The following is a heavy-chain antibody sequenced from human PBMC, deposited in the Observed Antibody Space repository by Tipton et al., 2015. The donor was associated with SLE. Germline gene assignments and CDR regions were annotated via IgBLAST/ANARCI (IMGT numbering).Heavy chain of an antibody. V-gene: IGHV4-34*01. CDR1: GGSFSDYS. D-gene: IGHD2-8*01. Sequence: TLSLTCAVYGGSFSDYSWSWIRQPPGKGLEWIGEINHSGSTNYNPSLKSRVTISIDTSKNQFSLRLSSVTAADTAVYYCARDCTTGVCYTTSLDYWGQGTLVTVSP. CDR3: ARDCTTGVCYTTSLDY. J-gene: IGHJ4*02. CDR2: INHSGST.